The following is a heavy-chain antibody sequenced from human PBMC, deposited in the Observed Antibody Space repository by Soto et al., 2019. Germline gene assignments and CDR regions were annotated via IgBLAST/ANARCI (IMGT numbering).Heavy chain of an antibody. J-gene: IGHJ4*02. Sequence: ASVKVSCKASGYTFTSYYMHWVRQAPGQGLEWMGIINPSGGSTSYAQKFQGRVTMTRDTSTSTVYMELSSLRSEDTAVYYCARGRPLFGGVIVFTYFDYWGQGTLVTVSS. CDR1: GYTFTSYY. V-gene: IGHV1-46*01. D-gene: IGHD3-16*02. CDR3: ARGRPLFGGVIVFTYFDY. CDR2: INPSGGST.